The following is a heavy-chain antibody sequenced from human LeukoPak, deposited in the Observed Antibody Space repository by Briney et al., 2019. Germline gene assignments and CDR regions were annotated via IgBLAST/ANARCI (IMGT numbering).Heavy chain of an antibody. J-gene: IGHJ4*02. CDR2: IYYSGST. D-gene: IGHD2-15*01. CDR1: GGSISSSSYY. V-gene: IGHV4-39*07. CDR3: ARVSCSGGSCYSGVRFYFDY. Sequence: SSETLSLTCTVSGGSISSSSYYWGWIRQPPGKGLEWIGSIYYSGSTYYNPSLKSRVTISVDTSKNQFSLKLSSVTAADTAVYYCARVSCSGGSCYSGVRFYFDYWGQGTLVTVSS.